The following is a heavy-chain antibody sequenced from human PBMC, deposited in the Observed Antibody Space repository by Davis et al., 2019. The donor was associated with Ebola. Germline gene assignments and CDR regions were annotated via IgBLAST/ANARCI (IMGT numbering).Heavy chain of an antibody. CDR2: ISWNSGSI. V-gene: IGHV3-9*01. Sequence: PGGSLRLSCAASGFTFDDYAMHWVRQAPGKGLEWVSGISWNSGSIGYADSVKGRFTISRDNAKNSLYLQMNSLRDEDTAVYYCAREVGYCSSTSCYGYYGMDVWGQGTTVTVSS. J-gene: IGHJ6*02. D-gene: IGHD2-2*03. CDR3: AREVGYCSSTSCYGYYGMDV. CDR1: GFTFDDYA.